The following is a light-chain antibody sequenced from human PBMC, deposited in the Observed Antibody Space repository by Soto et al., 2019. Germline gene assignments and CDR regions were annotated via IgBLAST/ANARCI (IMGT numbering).Light chain of an antibody. Sequence: DIVMTQSPLSLPVTPGEPASISCRSSQSLLHSNGYNYLGWYLQKPGQSPQLLIYLGSNRASGVPDRFSGSGSGIDFTLKISRVEAEDVGVYYCMQALQTPLTFGGGTKVDIK. V-gene: IGKV2-28*01. CDR3: MQALQTPLT. J-gene: IGKJ4*01. CDR1: QSLLHSNGYNY. CDR2: LGS.